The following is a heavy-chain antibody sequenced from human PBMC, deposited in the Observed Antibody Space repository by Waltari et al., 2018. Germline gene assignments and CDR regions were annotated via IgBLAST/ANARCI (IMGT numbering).Heavy chain of an antibody. Sequence: QVQLVQSGAEVKKPGASVKVPCKASGYTFTSQGTSWVRQAQGPGLEWMGWISAYNGNTNYAQKLQGRVTMTTDTSTSTAYMELRSLRSDDTAVYYCARDTIWNDIPKYYYGMDVWGQGTTVTVSS. CDR3: ARDTIWNDIPKYYYGMDV. V-gene: IGHV1-18*01. CDR1: GYTFTSQG. J-gene: IGHJ6*02. CDR2: ISAYNGNT. D-gene: IGHD1-1*01.